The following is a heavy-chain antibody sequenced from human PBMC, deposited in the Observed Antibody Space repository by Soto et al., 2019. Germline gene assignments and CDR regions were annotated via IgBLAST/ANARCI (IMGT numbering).Heavy chain of an antibody. V-gene: IGHV4-39*01. CDR3: ARRPTRYCGGGSCYGFDY. Sequence: SETLSLTCTVSGGSISSSSYYWGWIRQPPGKGLEWIGSIYYSGSTYYNPSLKSRVTISVDTSKNQFSLKLSSVTAADTAVYYCARRPTRYCGGGSCYGFDYWGQGTLVTVSS. D-gene: IGHD2-15*01. CDR1: GGSISSSSYY. J-gene: IGHJ4*02. CDR2: IYYSGST.